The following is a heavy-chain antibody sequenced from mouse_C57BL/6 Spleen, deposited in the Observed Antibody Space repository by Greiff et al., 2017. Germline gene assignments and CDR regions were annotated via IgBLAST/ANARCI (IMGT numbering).Heavy chain of an antibody. J-gene: IGHJ3*01. D-gene: IGHD2-3*01. Sequence: EVQLQQSGAELVRPGASVKLSCTASGFNIKDDNMHWVKQRPEQGLEWIGWIDPENGDTEYASKFQGKATITADTSSNTAYLQLRSLTSEDTAVYSCTRDGYCGAYWGQGTLVTVSA. CDR1: GFNIKDDN. V-gene: IGHV14-4*01. CDR3: TRDGYCGAY. CDR2: IDPENGDT.